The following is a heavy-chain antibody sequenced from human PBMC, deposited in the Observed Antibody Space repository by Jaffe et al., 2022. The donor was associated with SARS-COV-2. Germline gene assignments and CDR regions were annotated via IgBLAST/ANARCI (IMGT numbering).Heavy chain of an antibody. J-gene: IGHJ4*02. Sequence: EVHLLESGGGLVQPGGSLRLSCAASGFTFSIYAMSWVRQAPGKGLEWVSAISGTSGSTYYADSVKGRFTISRDNSKNTLYLLMNSLRAEDTAVYYCANDNSAYDLGRFDYWGQGALVTVSS. D-gene: IGHD5-12*01. CDR3: ANDNSAYDLGRFDY. CDR2: ISGTSGST. V-gene: IGHV3-23*01. CDR1: GFTFSIYA.